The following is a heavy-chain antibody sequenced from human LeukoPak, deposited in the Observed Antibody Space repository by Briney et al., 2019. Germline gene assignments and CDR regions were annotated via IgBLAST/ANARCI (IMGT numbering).Heavy chain of an antibody. CDR2: IYTSGST. V-gene: IGHV4-4*07. D-gene: IGHD3-3*01. CDR1: GGSISTYY. CDR3: AREAFGVFGVVKPIHY. Sequence: SETLSLTCTVSGGSISTYYWSWIRQPAGRGLEWIGRIYTSGSTNYSPSLKSRVTMSVDTSKNQFSLKLSSVTAADTAVYYCAREAFGVFGVVKPIHYWGQGILVTVSA. J-gene: IGHJ4*02.